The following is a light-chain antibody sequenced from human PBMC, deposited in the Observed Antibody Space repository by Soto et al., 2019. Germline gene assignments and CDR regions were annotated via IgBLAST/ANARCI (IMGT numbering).Light chain of an antibody. CDR2: GNS. CDR1: SSNIGAGYD. Sequence: QSVLKQPPSVSGAAGQRVTISCTGSSSNIGAGYDVHWYQQLPGTAPKLLIYGNSNRPSGVPDRFSGSKSGTSASLAITGLQAEDEADYYCQSYDSSLSGSYVFGTGTKLTVL. J-gene: IGLJ1*01. V-gene: IGLV1-40*01. CDR3: QSYDSSLSGSYV.